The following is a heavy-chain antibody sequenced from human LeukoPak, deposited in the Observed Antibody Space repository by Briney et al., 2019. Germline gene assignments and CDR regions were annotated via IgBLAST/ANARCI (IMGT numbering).Heavy chain of an antibody. Sequence: SETLSLTCAVYGGSFSGYYWSWIRRPPGKGLEWIGEINHSGSTNYNPSLKSRVTISVDTSKNQFSLKLSSVTAADTAVYYCARHLGYSYGVLSYWGQGTLVTVSS. CDR1: GGSFSGYY. J-gene: IGHJ4*02. CDR3: ARHLGYSYGVLSY. V-gene: IGHV4-34*01. D-gene: IGHD5-18*01. CDR2: INHSGST.